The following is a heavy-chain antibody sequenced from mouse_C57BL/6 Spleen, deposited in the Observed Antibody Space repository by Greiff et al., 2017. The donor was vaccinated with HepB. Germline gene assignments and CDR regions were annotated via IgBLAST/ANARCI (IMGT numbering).Heavy chain of an antibody. CDR3: ARDRHYYGSSSGFAY. Sequence: DVKLVESEGGLVQPGSSMKLSCTASGFTFSDYYMAWVRQVPEKGLEWVANINYDGSSTYYLDSLKSRFIISRDNAKNILYLQMSSLKSEDTATYYCARDRHYYGSSSGFAYWGQGTLVTVSA. D-gene: IGHD1-1*01. J-gene: IGHJ3*01. CDR1: GFTFSDYY. V-gene: IGHV5-16*01. CDR2: INYDGSST.